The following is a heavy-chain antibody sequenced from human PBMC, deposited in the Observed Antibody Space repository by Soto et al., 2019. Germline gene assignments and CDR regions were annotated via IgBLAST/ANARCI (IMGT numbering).Heavy chain of an antibody. D-gene: IGHD1-26*01. Sequence: GGSLRLSCTASGFTFGDYAMSWVRQAPGKGLEWVGFIRSKAYGGTTEYAASVKGRFTISRDDSKSIAYLQMNSLKTEDTAVYYCTRLTRGATLYYFDYWGQGNLVTVSS. CDR1: GFTFGDYA. V-gene: IGHV3-49*04. CDR2: IRSKAYGGTT. CDR3: TRLTRGATLYYFDY. J-gene: IGHJ4*02.